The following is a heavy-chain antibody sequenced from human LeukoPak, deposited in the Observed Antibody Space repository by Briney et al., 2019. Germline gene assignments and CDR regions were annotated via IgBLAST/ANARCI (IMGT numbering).Heavy chain of an antibody. V-gene: IGHV4-59*01. CDR1: GGSISSYY. Sequence: SETLSLTCTVSGGSISSYYWSWIRQPPGKGLEWIGYIYYSGSTNYNPSLKSRVTISIDTSKNQFSLKLSSVTAADTAVYYCARDMVGGYSYGFHYWGQGTLVTVSS. CDR3: ARDMVGGYSYGFHY. D-gene: IGHD5-18*01. CDR2: IYYSGST. J-gene: IGHJ4*02.